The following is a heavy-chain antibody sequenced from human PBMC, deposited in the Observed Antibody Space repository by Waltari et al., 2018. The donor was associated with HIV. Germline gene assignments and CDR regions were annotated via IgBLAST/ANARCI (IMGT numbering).Heavy chain of an antibody. J-gene: IGHJ4*02. CDR3: ARCPYQYSPYYFDY. Sequence: VQLQESGPGLVKPSETLSLTCSVSGGSIPVYSWSWIRQPPGKGLEWIGYIYHSGNTNYNPSLKSRVTISVDTSKNQFSLNLSSVTAADTAVYFCARCPYQYSPYYFDYWGQGALVTVSS. CDR2: IYHSGNT. D-gene: IGHD1-26*01. V-gene: IGHV4-59*01. CDR1: GGSIPVYS.